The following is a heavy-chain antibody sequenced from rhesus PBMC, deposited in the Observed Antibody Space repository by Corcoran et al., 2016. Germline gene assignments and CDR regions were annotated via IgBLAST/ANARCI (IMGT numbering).Heavy chain of an antibody. Sequence: EVQLVQSGAEVKRPGESLKISCKTSGYSFTSYWISWVRQMPGKGLEWMWAIDPSDSDTRYNPSIQGQVTISADKSISTAYLQWSRLKASDTATYYCATTLTVTTSWYFDLWGPGTPITISS. CDR3: ATTLTVTTSWYFDL. CDR2: IDPSDSDT. CDR1: GYSFTSYW. J-gene: IGHJ2*01. V-gene: IGHV5-20*01. D-gene: IGHD4-23*01.